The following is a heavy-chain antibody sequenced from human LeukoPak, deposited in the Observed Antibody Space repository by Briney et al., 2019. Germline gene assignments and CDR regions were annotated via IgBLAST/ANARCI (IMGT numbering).Heavy chain of an antibody. CDR1: GYTFTSYD. V-gene: IGHV1-8*01. CDR3: ARRDGMKGGFDY. CDR2: MNPNSGNT. Sequence: ASVKVSCKASGYTFTSYDINWVRQATGQGLEWMGWMNPNSGNTGYAQKFQGRVTITRDTSASTAYMELSSLRSEDTAVYYCARRDGMKGGFDYWGQGTLVTVSS. J-gene: IGHJ4*02. D-gene: IGHD5-24*01.